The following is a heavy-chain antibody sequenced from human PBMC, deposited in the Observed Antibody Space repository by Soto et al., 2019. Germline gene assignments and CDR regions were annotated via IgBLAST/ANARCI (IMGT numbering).Heavy chain of an antibody. Sequence: EVQLVESGGGLVQPGGSLRLSCAVSGFTFNRHWMSWVRQTPGKGLEWVASIKEDGSEKSYVDSVKGRSTISRDNAKNSLFLQMTSLRVEDTAVYYCVRTGWNPRDYGGQVTVVTVSS. CDR2: IKEDGSEK. CDR1: GFTFNRHW. J-gene: IGHJ4*02. V-gene: IGHV3-7*01. D-gene: IGHD1-1*01. CDR3: VRTGWNPRDY.